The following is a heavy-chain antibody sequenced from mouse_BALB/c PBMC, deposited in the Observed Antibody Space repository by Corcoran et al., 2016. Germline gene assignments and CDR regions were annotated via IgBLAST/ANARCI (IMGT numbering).Heavy chain of an antibody. Sequence: QVQLQQSGAELARPGASVKLSCKASGYTFTDYYINWVKQRTGQGLEWIGEIYPGSGNTYYNEKFKGKATLTADKSSSTAYMQLSSLTSEDSAVYFCARGGYGSSYGYFDVWCAGTTVTLSS. CDR2: IYPGSGNT. V-gene: IGHV1-77*01. CDR3: ARGGYGSSYGYFDV. CDR1: GYTFTDYY. J-gene: IGHJ1*01. D-gene: IGHD1-1*01.